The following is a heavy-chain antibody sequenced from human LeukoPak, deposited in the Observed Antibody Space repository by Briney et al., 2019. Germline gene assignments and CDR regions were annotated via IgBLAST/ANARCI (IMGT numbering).Heavy chain of an antibody. V-gene: IGHV3-30*18. J-gene: IGHJ4*02. CDR3: AKSEVMGS. CDR2: ISYDGSNK. Sequence: GRSLRLSCAASGFTFSSYGMHWVRQAPGKGLEWVAVISYDGSNKYYADSVKGRFTISSDNSKNTLYLQMNSLRAEDTAVYYCAKSEVMGSWGQGTLVTVSS. CDR1: GFTFSSYG.